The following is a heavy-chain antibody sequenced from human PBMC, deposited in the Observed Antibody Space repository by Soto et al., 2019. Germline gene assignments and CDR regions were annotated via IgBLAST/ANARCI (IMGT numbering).Heavy chain of an antibody. CDR1: GASISSYY. V-gene: IGHV4-59*12. Sequence: SETLSLTCTVSGASISSYYWGWIRQPPGKGLEWIGYIYHSGSTYYNSSLKSRVTISVDRSKNQFSLKLSSVTAADTAVYYCARVPTPWGQGTLVTVSS. CDR2: IYHSGST. CDR3: ARVPTP. J-gene: IGHJ5*02. D-gene: IGHD2-2*01.